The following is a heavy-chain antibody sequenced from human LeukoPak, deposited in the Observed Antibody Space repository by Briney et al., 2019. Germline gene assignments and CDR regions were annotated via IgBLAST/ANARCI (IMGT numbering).Heavy chain of an antibody. CDR2: INPSTTSA. V-gene: IGHV1-46*01. D-gene: IGHD6-19*01. CDR1: GYSFTTYY. CDR3: ARGLKGSSGWYGVDY. Sequence: ASVKVSCKASGYSFTTYYMHWVRQAPGQGLEWMGIINPSTTSATYAQKLQGRVTVTRDTSTSTVYMELSSLSSVDTAVYYCARGLKGSSGWYGVDYWGQGTLVTVSS. J-gene: IGHJ4*02.